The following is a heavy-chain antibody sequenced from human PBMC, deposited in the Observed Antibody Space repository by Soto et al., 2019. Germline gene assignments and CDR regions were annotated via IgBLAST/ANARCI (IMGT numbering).Heavy chain of an antibody. Sequence: GGSLRLSXAASGFTFSSYAMSWVRQAPGKGLEWVSAISGSGGSTYYADSVKGRFTISRDNSKNTLYLQMNSLRAEDTAVYYCAKDIVDTIFGVVPYYYGMDVWGQGTTVTVSS. CDR1: GFTFSSYA. V-gene: IGHV3-23*01. J-gene: IGHJ6*02. CDR2: ISGSGGST. CDR3: AKDIVDTIFGVVPYYYGMDV. D-gene: IGHD3-3*01.